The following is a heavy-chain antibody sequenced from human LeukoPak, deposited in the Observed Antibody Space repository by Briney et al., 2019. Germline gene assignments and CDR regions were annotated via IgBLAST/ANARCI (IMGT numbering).Heavy chain of an antibody. CDR1: GFTFTRYG. V-gene: IGHV3-48*01. CDR3: ARDPYYYDSSGYPLFDY. D-gene: IGHD3-22*01. CDR2: ISGSTSAV. J-gene: IGHJ4*02. Sequence: GGSLRLSCAASGFTFTRYGMVWVRQAPGKGLEWVSYISGSTSAVYYADSVRGRFTISRDNAKNSLYLQMNSLRAEDTAVYYCARDPYYYDSSGYPLFDYWGQGTLVTVSS.